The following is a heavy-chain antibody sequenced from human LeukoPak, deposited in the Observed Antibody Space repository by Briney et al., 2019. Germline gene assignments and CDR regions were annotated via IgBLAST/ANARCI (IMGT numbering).Heavy chain of an antibody. J-gene: IGHJ4*02. V-gene: IGHV3-66*01. CDR2: IYSGGST. D-gene: IGHD1-26*01. Sequence: GGSLRLSCAASGFTVSSNYMSRVRQAPGKGLEWVSVIYSGGSTYCADSVKGRFTISRDNSKDTLYLQMNSLRAEDTAVYYCARVSGSYFDAFDYWGQGTLVTVSS. CDR1: GFTVSSNY. CDR3: ARVSGSYFDAFDY.